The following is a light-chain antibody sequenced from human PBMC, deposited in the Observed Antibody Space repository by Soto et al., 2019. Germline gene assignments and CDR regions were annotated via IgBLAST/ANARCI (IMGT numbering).Light chain of an antibody. CDR1: QSVSSY. J-gene: IGKJ4*01. CDR3: HQYDHWPLT. V-gene: IGKV3D-15*01. Sequence: EIVLTQSPATLSLSPGERATLSCRASQSVSSYLAWYQQKPGQAPRLLIYGASTRATGIPARFSGSGSGTEFTLTVSSLQSEDFALYFCHQYDHWPLTFGGGTKVDNK. CDR2: GAS.